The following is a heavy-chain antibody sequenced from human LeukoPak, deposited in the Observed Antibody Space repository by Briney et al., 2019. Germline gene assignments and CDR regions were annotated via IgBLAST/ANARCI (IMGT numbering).Heavy chain of an antibody. CDR1: GFTFSSYA. CDR3: VRGDGYNFFDY. Sequence: GGSLRLSCAASGFTFSSYAMSWVRQAPGKGLEWVSVIYIGGNTYYAESVKGRFTISRDNSENTLYLQLNSLRAEDTAVYYCVRGDGYNFFDYWGQGTLVTVSS. D-gene: IGHD5-24*01. J-gene: IGHJ4*02. CDR2: IYIGGNT. V-gene: IGHV3-23*03.